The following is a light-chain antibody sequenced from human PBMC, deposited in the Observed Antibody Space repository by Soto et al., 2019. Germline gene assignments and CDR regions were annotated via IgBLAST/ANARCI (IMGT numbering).Light chain of an antibody. Sequence: DIPMTQSPSSLSASVGDRVTITCQASQDISNYLNWYQQKPGKAPKLLIYDASNLETGVPSRFSGSGSGTDFTFTISSLQPEDIATYYCQQYDNLVGQGTRLEIK. J-gene: IGKJ5*01. CDR3: QQYDNL. CDR2: DAS. CDR1: QDISNY. V-gene: IGKV1-33*01.